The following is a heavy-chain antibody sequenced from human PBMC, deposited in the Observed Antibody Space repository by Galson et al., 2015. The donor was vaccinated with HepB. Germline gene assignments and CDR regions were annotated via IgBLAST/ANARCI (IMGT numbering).Heavy chain of an antibody. CDR2: IQYDESSK. V-gene: IGHV3-30*02. Sequence: SLRLSCAASGFTFSRYGMHWVRQAPGKGLEWVSFIQYDESSKTYADSAKGRFTISRDNSKNTLFLQMNSLRAEDTALYYCAKDVSGNSGAWGQGTLVTVSS. CDR3: AKDVSGNSGA. CDR1: GFTFSRYG. D-gene: IGHD4-23*01. J-gene: IGHJ5*02.